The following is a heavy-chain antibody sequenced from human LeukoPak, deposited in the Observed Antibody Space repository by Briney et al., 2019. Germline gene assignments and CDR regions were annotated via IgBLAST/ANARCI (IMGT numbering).Heavy chain of an antibody. Sequence: ASVKVSCKASGYTFTSYDINWVRQATGQGLEWMGWMNPNSGNTGYAQKFQGRVTITRNTSISTAYMELSSLRSEDTAVYYCARGASRAVRIAAHARGGGGWYYFDYWGQGTLVTVSS. CDR1: GYTFTSYD. CDR3: ARGASRAVRIAAHARGGGGWYYFDY. V-gene: IGHV1-8*03. CDR2: MNPNSGNT. J-gene: IGHJ4*02. D-gene: IGHD6-6*01.